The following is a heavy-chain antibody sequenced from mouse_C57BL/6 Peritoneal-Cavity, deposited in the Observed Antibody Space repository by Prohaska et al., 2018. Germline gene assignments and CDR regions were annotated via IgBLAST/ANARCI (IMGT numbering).Heavy chain of an antibody. CDR3: ARWTYSQDYFDY. D-gene: IGHD2-12*01. V-gene: IGHV1-52*01. J-gene: IGHJ2*01. Sequence: MHGVKQRPIQGLEWLGNIDPSDSETHYNQKFKDKATLTVDKSSITAYIHLSSLTSENSAIYYCARWTYSQDYFDYWGQGTTLTVSS. CDR2: IDPSDSET.